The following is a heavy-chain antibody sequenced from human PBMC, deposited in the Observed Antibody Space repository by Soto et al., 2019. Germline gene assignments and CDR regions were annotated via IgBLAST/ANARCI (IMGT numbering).Heavy chain of an antibody. CDR3: ARQRLHGRNWFDP. V-gene: IGHV3-21*01. J-gene: IGHJ5*02. CDR1: GFTFSSYS. CDR2: ISSSSSYI. Sequence: GGSLSLSFAASGFTFSSYSMNWVRQAPGKGLEWVSSISSSSSYIYYADSVKGRFTISRDNAKNSLYLQMNSLRAEDTAVYYCARQRLHGRNWFDPWGQGTLVTVSS. D-gene: IGHD4-4*01.